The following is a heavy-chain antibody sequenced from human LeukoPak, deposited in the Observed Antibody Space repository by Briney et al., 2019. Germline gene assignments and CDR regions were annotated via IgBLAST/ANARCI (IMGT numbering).Heavy chain of an antibody. Sequence: PGGSLRLSCAASGFTFSSYAMSWVRQAPGKGLEWVSAISGSGGSTYYADSVKGRFTISRDNSKNTLYLQMNSLRAEDTAVYYCAKRVGAGYYDSSGSAFDYWGQGTLVTVSS. D-gene: IGHD3-22*01. J-gene: IGHJ4*02. CDR1: GFTFSSYA. V-gene: IGHV3-23*01. CDR3: AKRVGAGYYDSSGSAFDY. CDR2: ISGSGGST.